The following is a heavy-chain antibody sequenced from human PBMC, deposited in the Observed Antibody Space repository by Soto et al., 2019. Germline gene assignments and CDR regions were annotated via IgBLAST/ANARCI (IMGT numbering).Heavy chain of an antibody. CDR2: INYGGST. V-gene: IGHV4-34*01. CDR3: VKKTDYCSGPTCHITRFYY. D-gene: IGHD2-15*01. CDR1: GGSLSGYY. J-gene: IGHJ4*02. Sequence: SETLSLTCGVYGGSLSGYYWSWIRQPPGKGLEWIGEINYGGSTNYNPSLKSRVTISVDTSKNQFSLKLRSLTAADTAVYYCVKKTDYCSGPTCHITRFYYWGQGSLVTVSS.